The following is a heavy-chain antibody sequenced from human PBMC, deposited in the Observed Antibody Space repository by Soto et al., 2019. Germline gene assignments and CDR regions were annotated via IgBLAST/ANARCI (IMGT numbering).Heavy chain of an antibody. D-gene: IGHD4-17*01. CDR2: IDPSDSYT. CDR3: ARQVNDYGDYGKYYFYY. V-gene: IGHV5-10-1*01. CDR1: GYSFTSYW. Sequence: LGESLKISCKGSGYSFTSYWISWVRQMPGKGLEWMGRIDPSDSYTNYSPSFQGHVTISADKSISTAYLQWSSLKASDTAMYYCARQVNDYGDYGKYYFYYWGQGTPVTVSS. J-gene: IGHJ4*02.